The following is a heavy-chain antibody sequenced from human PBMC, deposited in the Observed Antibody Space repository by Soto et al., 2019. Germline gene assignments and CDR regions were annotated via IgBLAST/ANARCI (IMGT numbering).Heavy chain of an antibody. Sequence: EVQLLESGGGLVQPGGSLRLSCAASGFSLSSYWMSWVRQAPGKGLEWVANMNQDGSESDYVGSVKGRFTFTRDNAKNSLYLQMNSLRAEDTAVYYCARLSTSAGRRYLACWGQGTLVTVSS. CDR3: ARLSTSAGRRYLAC. CDR2: MNQDGSES. V-gene: IGHV3-7*01. CDR1: GFSLSSYW. J-gene: IGHJ4*02.